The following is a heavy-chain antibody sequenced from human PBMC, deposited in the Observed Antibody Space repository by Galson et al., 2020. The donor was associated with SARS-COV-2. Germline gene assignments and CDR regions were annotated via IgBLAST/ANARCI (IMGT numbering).Heavy chain of an antibody. V-gene: IGHV4-34*01. CDR3: ATIRAYNWNKLYYYYMDV. CDR2: INHSGAT. Sequence: SETLSLTCAVYGDSFSGYYGNWIRQAPGKGLEWIGEINHSGATNYNPSLRSRVTISVDTSKKQFSLKLSSVTAADTAVYYCATIRAYNWNKLYYYYMDVWGKGTTVTVSS. D-gene: IGHD1-20*01. J-gene: IGHJ6*03. CDR1: GDSFSGYY.